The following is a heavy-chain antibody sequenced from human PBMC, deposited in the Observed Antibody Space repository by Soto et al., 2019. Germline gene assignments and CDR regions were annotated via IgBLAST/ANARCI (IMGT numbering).Heavy chain of an antibody. CDR1: GFTCSSYS. CDR2: ISSSSSYI. CDR3: ARDPVPYCSGGSCPLEY. D-gene: IGHD2-15*01. J-gene: IGHJ4*02. Sequence: GWSQRLFCEASGFTCSSYSMNWVRQAPGKGLEWVSSISSSSSYIYYADSVKGRFTISRDNAKNSLYLQMNSLRAEDTDVYYCARDPVPYCSGGSCPLEYWGQGTLVTGS. V-gene: IGHV3-21*01.